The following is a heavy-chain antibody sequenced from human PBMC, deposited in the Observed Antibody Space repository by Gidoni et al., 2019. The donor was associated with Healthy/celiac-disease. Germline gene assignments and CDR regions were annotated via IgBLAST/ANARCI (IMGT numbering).Heavy chain of an antibody. Sequence: EVQLVVSGGGLVQPGGSLRLSCAASGFTFSSYDMHWVRQATGKGLEWVSAIGTAGDPYYPGSVKGRFTISRENAKNSLYLQMNSLRAGDTAVYYCARATPPVAGRGYYMDVWGKGTTVTVSS. CDR1: GFTFSSYD. CDR2: IGTAGDP. J-gene: IGHJ6*03. D-gene: IGHD6-19*01. V-gene: IGHV3-13*05. CDR3: ARATPPVAGRGYYMDV.